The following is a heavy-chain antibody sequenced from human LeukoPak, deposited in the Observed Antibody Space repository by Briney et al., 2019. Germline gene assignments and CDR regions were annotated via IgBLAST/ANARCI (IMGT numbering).Heavy chain of an antibody. CDR3: ARARLRANNWFDP. J-gene: IGHJ5*02. CDR1: GGSISSYY. CDR2: INHSGST. V-gene: IGHV4-34*01. Sequence: KSSETLSLTCTVSGGSISSYYWSWIRQPPGKGLEWIGEINHSGSTNYNPSLKSRVTISVDTSKNQFSLKLSSVTAADTAVYYCARARLRANNWFDPWGQGTLVTVSS.